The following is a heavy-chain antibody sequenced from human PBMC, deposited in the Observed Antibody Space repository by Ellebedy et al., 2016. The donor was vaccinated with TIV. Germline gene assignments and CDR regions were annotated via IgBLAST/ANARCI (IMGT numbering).Heavy chain of an antibody. CDR1: GLTFTDYW. CDR2: IKQDGSEQ. D-gene: IGHD3-22*01. V-gene: IGHV3-7*04. J-gene: IGHJ5*02. Sequence: PGGSLRLSCAASGLTFTDYWMNWFRQAPGKGLEWVANIKQDGSEQNYVGSVKGRFTISRDNAKNSLSLQMNSLRAEDTAVYYCARGRAVITTWFDPWGQGTLVTVSS. CDR3: ARGRAVITTWFDP.